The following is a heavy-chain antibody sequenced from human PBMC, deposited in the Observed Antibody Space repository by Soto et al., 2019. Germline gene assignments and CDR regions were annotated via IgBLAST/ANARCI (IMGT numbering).Heavy chain of an antibody. CDR3: AKEVHWGGRSCSWSEGFDY. D-gene: IGHD2-15*01. Sequence: QVQLVESGGGVVQPGRSLRLSCAASGFIFSSYGMHWVRQAPGKGLEWVAVISYEGSHTYYADSVKGRFTLTRDNSKNQLNLQTHSRTPEDTAAYYCAKEVHWGGRSCSWSEGFDYWGQGTLLTVSS. V-gene: IGHV3-30*18. J-gene: IGHJ4*02. CDR2: ISYEGSHT. CDR1: GFIFSSYG.